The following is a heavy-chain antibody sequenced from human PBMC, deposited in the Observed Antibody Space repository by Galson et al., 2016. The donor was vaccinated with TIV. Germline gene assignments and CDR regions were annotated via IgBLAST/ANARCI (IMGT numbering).Heavy chain of an antibody. CDR3: ARQGPTKGSLGY. Sequence: QSGAEVKKPGESLKISCKASGYTFTSLWIGWVRRVPGKGLEWMGIMYPGDSDTIYSPSFQGQVTIPADKSISTVYLQWSSLKASDAAMYYCARQGPTKGSLGYWGQGTMLTVSS. CDR2: MYPGDSDT. D-gene: IGHD2-8*01. J-gene: IGHJ4*02. V-gene: IGHV5-51*01. CDR1: GYTFTSLW.